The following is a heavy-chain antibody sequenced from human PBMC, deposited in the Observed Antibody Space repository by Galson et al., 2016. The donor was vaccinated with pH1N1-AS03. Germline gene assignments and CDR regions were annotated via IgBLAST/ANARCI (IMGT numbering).Heavy chain of an antibody. D-gene: IGHD3-22*01. Sequence: SLRLSCAASGFNVSNYWMNWVRQAPGKGLVWVSILNTDVSSTTYAASVKGRFPNSRDNAKQTLYLQRNSLRAEDTAVYFCARVTDFYGSGGYSKLPAFDIWGQGTMVSVSS. CDR1: GFNVSNYW. CDR3: ARVTDFYGSGGYSKLPAFDI. J-gene: IGHJ3*02. V-gene: IGHV3-74*01. CDR2: LNTDVSST.